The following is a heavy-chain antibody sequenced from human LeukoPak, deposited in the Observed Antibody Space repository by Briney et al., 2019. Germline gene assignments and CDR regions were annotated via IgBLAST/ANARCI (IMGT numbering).Heavy chain of an antibody. CDR1: GFTFNAYW. J-gene: IGHJ4*02. CDR3: ARDRAYFDY. Sequence: GGSLRLSCAASGFTFNAYWMSWVRQAPGKGLEWVANMNQDGSEEDYVDSVKGRFTISRDNSKNSMYLQMNSLRAEDTAVYYCARDRAYFDYWGQGALVIASS. CDR2: MNQDGSEE. V-gene: IGHV3-7*01.